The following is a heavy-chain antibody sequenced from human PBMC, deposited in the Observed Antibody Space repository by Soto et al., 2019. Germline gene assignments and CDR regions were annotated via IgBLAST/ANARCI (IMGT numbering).Heavy chain of an antibody. CDR3: ARDGSISTSCYAPYYYYGMDV. V-gene: IGHV3-30-3*01. CDR2: ISYDGSNK. Sequence: QVQLVESGGGVVQPGRSLGVSCAASGFTFSSYAMHWVRQAPGKGLEWVAVISYDGSNKYYADSVKGRFTISRDNSKNTLYLQMNSLRAEDTAVYYCARDGSISTSCYAPYYYYGMDVWGQGTTVTVSS. CDR1: GFTFSSYA. J-gene: IGHJ6*02. D-gene: IGHD2-2*01.